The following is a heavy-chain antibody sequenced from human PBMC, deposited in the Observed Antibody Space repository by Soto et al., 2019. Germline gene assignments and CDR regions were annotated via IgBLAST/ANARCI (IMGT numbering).Heavy chain of an antibody. CDR3: ARGRASGSYYLLDY. J-gene: IGHJ4*02. V-gene: IGHV1-8*01. CDR2: INPNSGNI. Sequence: ASVKVSCKASGDTFTTYDINWVRQATGHGLEWMGWINPNSGNIGYAQRFQGRVTMTRDTAIRTAYMEVSSLRSDDTAVHYCARGRASGSYYLLDYGGQGTLVNVSS. D-gene: IGHD3-10*01. CDR1: GDTFTTYD.